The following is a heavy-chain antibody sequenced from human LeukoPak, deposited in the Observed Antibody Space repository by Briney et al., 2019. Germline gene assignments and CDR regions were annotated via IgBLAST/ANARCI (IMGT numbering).Heavy chain of an antibody. CDR1: GDSISSSSYY. CDR3: ARPGDYVWGSYRRDAFDI. V-gene: IGHV4-39*01. CDR2: IYYSGST. J-gene: IGHJ3*02. D-gene: IGHD3-16*02. Sequence: SETLSLTCTVSGDSISSSSYYWGWIRQPPGKGLEWIGSIYYSGSTYYNPSLKSRVTISVDTSKNQFSLKLSSVTAADTAVYYCARPGDYVWGSYRRDAFDIWGQGTMVTVSS.